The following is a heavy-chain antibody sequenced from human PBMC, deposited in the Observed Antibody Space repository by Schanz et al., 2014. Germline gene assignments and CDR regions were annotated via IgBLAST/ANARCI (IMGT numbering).Heavy chain of an antibody. J-gene: IGHJ3*02. CDR1: GYTFSSHG. CDR2: INTANGNA. D-gene: IGHD2-21*01. Sequence: QVQVVQSGAELKKPGASVKVSCKASGYTFSSHGIHWLRQAPGQRLEWMGWINTANGNAKYSTNFQARDTIARDTSATTAYMELTNLRSEDTTVYYCARDLPYCDGGKCYSDGFDIWGQGTLVTISS. CDR3: ARDLPYCDGGKCYSDGFDI. V-gene: IGHV1-3*04.